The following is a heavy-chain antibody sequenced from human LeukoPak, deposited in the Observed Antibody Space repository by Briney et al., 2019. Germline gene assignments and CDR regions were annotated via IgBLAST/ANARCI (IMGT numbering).Heavy chain of an antibody. J-gene: IGHJ5*02. CDR2: IIPIFGTA. D-gene: IGHD3-3*01. CDR3: GGDFWSGYRNWFDP. Sequence: SVKVSCKASGGTFSSYAISWVRQAPGQGLEWMGGIIPIFGTANYAQKFQGRVTITADESTSTAYMELSSLRSEDTAVCYCGGDFWSGYRNWFDPWGQGTLVTVSS. CDR1: GGTFSSYA. V-gene: IGHV1-69*13.